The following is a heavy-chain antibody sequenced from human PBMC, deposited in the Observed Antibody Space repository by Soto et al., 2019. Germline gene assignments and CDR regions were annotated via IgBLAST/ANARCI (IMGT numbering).Heavy chain of an antibody. Sequence: SQTLSLTCAISGDSVSINSVGWNLIRQCPSRGLEWLGRTYYRSKWYNDYAVSVKSRITINPDTSKNQFSLQLNSVTPEDTAVYYCARTLAYCSSTSCYAPWFDSWGQGTLVTVPS. D-gene: IGHD2-2*01. V-gene: IGHV6-1*01. J-gene: IGHJ5*01. CDR2: TYYRSKWYN. CDR3: ARTLAYCSSTSCYAPWFDS. CDR1: GDSVSINSVG.